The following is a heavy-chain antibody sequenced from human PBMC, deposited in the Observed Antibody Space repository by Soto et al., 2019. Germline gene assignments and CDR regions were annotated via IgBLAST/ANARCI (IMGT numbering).Heavy chain of an antibody. D-gene: IGHD3-16*01. Sequence: GGSLRLSCAASGLTFSSYSMNWVRQAPGKGLEWVSYISSSSSTIYYADSVKGRFTISRDNAKNSLYLQMNSLRAEDTAVYYCARDLGIPMDVWGQGTTVTVSS. CDR1: GLTFSSYS. CDR3: ARDLGIPMDV. V-gene: IGHV3-48*01. J-gene: IGHJ6*02. CDR2: ISSSSSTI.